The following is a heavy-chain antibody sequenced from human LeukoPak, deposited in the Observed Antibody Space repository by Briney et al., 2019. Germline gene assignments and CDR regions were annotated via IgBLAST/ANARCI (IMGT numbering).Heavy chain of an antibody. CDR3: ARDSVEYGSGSYRSHIYYYYYMDV. CDR2: IYTSGST. V-gene: IGHV4-61*02. D-gene: IGHD3-10*01. CDR1: GGSIRSGSYY. Sequence: SETLSLTCTVSGGSIRSGSYYWSWIRQPAGKGLEWIGRIYTSGSTNYNPSLKSRVTISVDTSKNQFSLKLSSVTAADTAVYYCARDSVEYGSGSYRSHIYYYYYMDVWGKGTTVTISS. J-gene: IGHJ6*03.